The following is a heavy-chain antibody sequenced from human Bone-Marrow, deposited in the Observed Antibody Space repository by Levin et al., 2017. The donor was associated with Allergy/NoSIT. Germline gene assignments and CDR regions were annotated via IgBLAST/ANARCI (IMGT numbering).Heavy chain of an antibody. CDR1: GFTFSSYA. CDR3: ARGHSRYCGGDCYSNAFDI. D-gene: IGHD2-21*02. Sequence: PGESLKISCAASGFTFSSYAMHWVRQAPGKGLEWVAVISYDGSNKYYADSVKGRFTISRDNSKNTLYLQMNSLRAEDTAVYYCARGHSRYCGGDCYSNAFDIWGQGTMVTVSS. CDR2: ISYDGSNK. J-gene: IGHJ3*02. V-gene: IGHV3-30-3*01.